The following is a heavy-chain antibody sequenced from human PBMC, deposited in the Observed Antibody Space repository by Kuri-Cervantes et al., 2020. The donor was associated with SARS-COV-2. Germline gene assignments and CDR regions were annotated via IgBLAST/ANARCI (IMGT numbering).Heavy chain of an antibody. J-gene: IGHJ4*02. CDR3: ARDLRTGNSLDY. CDR2: IGPSGTTK. D-gene: IGHD1/OR15-1a*01. Sequence: GESLKISCTASGFIFSDYYMTWIRQAPGKGLEWVSNIGPSGTTKYYADSVKGRFTISRDNAKNSLYLQMSSLRAEDTAVYYCARDLRTGNSLDYWGQGTLVTVSS. V-gene: IGHV3-11*04. CDR1: GFIFSDYY.